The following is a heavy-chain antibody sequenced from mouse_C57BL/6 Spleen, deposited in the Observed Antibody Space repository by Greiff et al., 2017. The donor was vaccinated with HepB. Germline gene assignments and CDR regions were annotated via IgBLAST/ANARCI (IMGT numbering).Heavy chain of an antibody. J-gene: IGHJ2*01. CDR2: ISNGGGST. CDR3: ARALFALDY. V-gene: IGHV5-12*01. D-gene: IGHD6-5*01. CDR1: GFTFSDYY. Sequence: EVHLVESGGGLVQPGGSLKLSCAASGFTFSDYYMYWVRQTPEKRLEWVAYISNGGGSTYYPDTVKGRFTISRDNAKNTLYLQMSRLKSEDTAMYYCARALFALDYWGQGTTLTVSS.